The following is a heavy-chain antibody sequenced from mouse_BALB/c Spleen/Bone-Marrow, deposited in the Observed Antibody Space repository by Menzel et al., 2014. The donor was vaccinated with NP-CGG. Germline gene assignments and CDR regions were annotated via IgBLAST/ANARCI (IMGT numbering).Heavy chain of an antibody. V-gene: IGHV1-14*01. Sequence: EVKLMESGPELVKPGASVKMSCKASGYTFTSYVMHWVKQKPGQGLEWIGYINPYNDGTKYNEKFKGKATLTSVKSSSTAYMELSSLTSEDSAVYYCARPRQLGLPYYFDSWGQGTTLTVSS. CDR1: GYTFTSYV. J-gene: IGHJ2*01. CDR2: INPYNDGT. CDR3: ARPRQLGLPYYFDS. D-gene: IGHD3-2*01.